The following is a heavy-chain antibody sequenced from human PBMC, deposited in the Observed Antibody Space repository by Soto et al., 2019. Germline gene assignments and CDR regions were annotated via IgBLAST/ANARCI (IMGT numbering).Heavy chain of an antibody. CDR2: IYYSGST. J-gene: IGHJ4*02. Sequence: KTSETLSLTCTVSGGSISSYYWSWIRQPPGKGLEWIGYIYYSGSTNYNPSLKSRVTISVDTSKNQFSLKLSSVTAADTAVYYCARTEINLYYDGSGYFDYWGQGTLVTVSS. CDR1: GGSISSYY. D-gene: IGHD3-22*01. CDR3: ARTEINLYYDGSGYFDY. V-gene: IGHV4-59*01.